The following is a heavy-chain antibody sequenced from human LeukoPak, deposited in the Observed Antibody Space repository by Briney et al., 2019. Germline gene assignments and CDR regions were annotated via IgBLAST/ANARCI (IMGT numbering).Heavy chain of an antibody. J-gene: IGHJ6*03. V-gene: IGHV1-8*03. CDR1: GYTFTSYD. Sequence: ASVKVSCKASGYTFTSYDINWVRQATGQGLEWMGWMNPKSGNTGHAQKFQGRVTITRDTSISTVYMELNSLRAEDTAVYYCARDRGIVGTTGYYYMDVWGKGTTVTVSS. D-gene: IGHD1-26*01. CDR3: ARDRGIVGTTGYYYMDV. CDR2: MNPKSGNT.